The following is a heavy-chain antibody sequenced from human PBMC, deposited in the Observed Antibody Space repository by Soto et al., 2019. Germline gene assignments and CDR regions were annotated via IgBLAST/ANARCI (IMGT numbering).Heavy chain of an antibody. V-gene: IGHV4-31*03. CDR2: IYYSGST. D-gene: IGHD3-22*01. CDR1: GGSVSSGGYY. CDR3: ARGRYYDSSGYYYYYYGMDV. J-gene: IGHJ6*02. Sequence: SLSLTCTVSGGSVSSGGYYWSGIRQHPGKGLEWIGYIYYSGSTYYNPSLKSRVTISVDTSKNQFSLKLSSVTAADTAVYYCARGRYYDSSGYYYYYYGMDVWGQRTTVTVSS.